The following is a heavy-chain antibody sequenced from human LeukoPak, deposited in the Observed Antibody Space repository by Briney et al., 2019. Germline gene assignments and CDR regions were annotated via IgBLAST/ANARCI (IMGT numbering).Heavy chain of an antibody. CDR2: IKSKTDGGTT. Sequence: GGSLRLSCAASGFTFSSYGMHWVRQAPGKGLEWVGRIKSKTDGGTTDYAAPVKGRFTISRDDSKNTLYLQMNSPKTEDTAVYYCTTGGYGGQFDYWGQGTLVTVSS. J-gene: IGHJ4*02. V-gene: IGHV3-15*01. CDR1: GFTFSSYG. D-gene: IGHD5-12*01. CDR3: TTGGYGGQFDY.